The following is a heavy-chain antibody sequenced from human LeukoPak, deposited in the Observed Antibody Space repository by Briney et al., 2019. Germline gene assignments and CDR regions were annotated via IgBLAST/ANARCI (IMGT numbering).Heavy chain of an antibody. V-gene: IGHV3-7*01. D-gene: IGHD6-19*01. CDR3: ARGVRGLVLLQYRRWMVY. CDR1: GFTFSSYW. CDR2: IKQDGSEK. J-gene: IGHJ4*02. Sequence: GGSLRLSCAASGFTFSSYWMSWVRQAPGKGLEWVANIKQDGSEKYYVDSVKGRFTISRDNAKNSLYPQMNSLRAEDTAVYYCARGVRGLVLLQYRRWMVYWGQGTLVTVSS.